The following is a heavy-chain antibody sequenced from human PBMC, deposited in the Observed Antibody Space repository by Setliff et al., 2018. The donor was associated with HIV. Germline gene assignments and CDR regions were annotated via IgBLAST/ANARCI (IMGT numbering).Heavy chain of an antibody. CDR2: IKEDGSEK. V-gene: IGHV3-7*01. CDR3: ARDEPTGGIDY. J-gene: IGHJ4*02. CDR1: GFTFRNYW. D-gene: IGHD3-16*01. Sequence: GGSLRLSCGASGFTFRNYWMTWVRQAPGRGLECVANIKEDGSEKYYADSVKGRFTISRDNAKNSLYLQMNSLRAEDTAVYYCARDEPTGGIDYWGQGTLVTVSS.